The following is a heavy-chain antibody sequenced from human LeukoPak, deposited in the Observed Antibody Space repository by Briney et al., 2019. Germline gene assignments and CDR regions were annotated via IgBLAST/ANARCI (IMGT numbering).Heavy chain of an antibody. J-gene: IGHJ4*02. V-gene: IGHV3-49*04. CDR3: TRVGATTFDY. Sequence: GGSLRLSCTASGFXFGDYAMSWVRQAPGKGLEWVGFIRSKVYGGTTGCAASVKGRFTISRDDSKSIAYLQMNSLKTEDTAVYYCTRVGATTFDYWGQGTLVTVSS. CDR2: IRSKVYGGTT. CDR1: GFXFGDYA. D-gene: IGHD1-26*01.